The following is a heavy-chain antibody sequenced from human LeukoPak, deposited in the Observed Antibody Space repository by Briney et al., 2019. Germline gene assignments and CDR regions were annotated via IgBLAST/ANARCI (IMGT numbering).Heavy chain of an antibody. Sequence: SETLSLTCTVSGGSISSSSYYWGWIRQPPGKGLEWIGSIYYSGSTYYNPSLKSRVTISVDTSKNQFSLKLSSVTAADTAVYYCATSPPTISGVVIINWGQGTLVTVSS. V-gene: IGHV4-39*01. CDR3: ATSPPTISGVVIIN. D-gene: IGHD3-3*01. J-gene: IGHJ4*02. CDR1: GGSISSSSYY. CDR2: IYYSGST.